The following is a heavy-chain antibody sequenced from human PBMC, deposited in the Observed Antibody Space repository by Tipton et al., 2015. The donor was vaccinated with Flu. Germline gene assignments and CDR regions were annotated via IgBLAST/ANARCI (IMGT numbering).Heavy chain of an antibody. CDR3: ARDLPYGGTAFDI. J-gene: IGHJ3*02. D-gene: IGHD4/OR15-4a*01. CDR2: ISKDGSEK. V-gene: IGHV3-30*04. Sequence: VQLVQSGGGVVQPGRSLSLSCAASGFTLSLYAIHWVRRAPGKGLEWVALISKDGSEKYFADSVKGRSTISRDNSRNMVSLQMNSLRAEDTAVYYCARDLPYGGTAFDIWGQGTMVTVSS. CDR1: GFTLSLYA.